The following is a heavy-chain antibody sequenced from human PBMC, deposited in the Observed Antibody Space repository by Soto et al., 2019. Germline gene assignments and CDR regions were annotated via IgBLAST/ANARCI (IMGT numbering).Heavy chain of an antibody. Sequence: GGSLRLSCGGSGFTFSSYAMSWVRQAPGKGLEWVSSITGGGFSTFYADSVKGRFTISRDNSRNTLYLQMNSLRAEDTAIYFCAKDHLGVGPKHTTIDCWGQGALVTVSS. CDR3: AKDHLGVGPKHTTIDC. D-gene: IGHD1-1*01. J-gene: IGHJ4*02. CDR1: GFTFSSYA. CDR2: ITGGGFST. V-gene: IGHV3-23*01.